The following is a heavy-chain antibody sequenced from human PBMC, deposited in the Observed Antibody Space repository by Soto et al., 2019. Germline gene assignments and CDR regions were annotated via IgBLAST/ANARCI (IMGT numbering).Heavy chain of an antibody. J-gene: IGHJ4*02. Sequence: VGSLRLSCAASGFTFSSYSMNWVRQAPGKGLEWVPSISSSSSYIYYADSVKGRFIISRDNAKNSLYLQMNSLRAEDTAVYYCARDGAAAELLYFAYWCPAIPVTVFS. V-gene: IGHV3-21*01. D-gene: IGHD6-13*01. CDR3: ARDGAAAELLYFAY. CDR1: GFTFSSYS. CDR2: ISSSSSYI.